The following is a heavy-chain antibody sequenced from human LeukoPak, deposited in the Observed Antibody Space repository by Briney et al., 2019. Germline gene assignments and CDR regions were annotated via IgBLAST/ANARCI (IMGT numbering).Heavy chain of an antibody. Sequence: GGSLRLSCAASGFTFSTYSMNWVRQAPGKGLEWASYISSSSNTIYYADSVKGRFTISRDNAKNSLFLQMNSLRDEDTAVYYCARASFQRWLQLGGDWGQGTLVTVSS. V-gene: IGHV3-48*02. CDR3: ARASFQRWLQLGGD. D-gene: IGHD5-24*01. CDR2: ISSSSNTI. J-gene: IGHJ4*02. CDR1: GFTFSTYS.